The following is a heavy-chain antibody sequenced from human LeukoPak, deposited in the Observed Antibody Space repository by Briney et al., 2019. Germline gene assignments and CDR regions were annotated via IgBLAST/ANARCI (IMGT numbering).Heavy chain of an antibody. J-gene: IGHJ6*02. V-gene: IGHV3-30*18. D-gene: IGHD2-15*01. CDR2: ISYDGSNK. CDR3: AKVPGDIVVVVAATLPNYYGMDV. Sequence: PGRSLRLSCAASGFTFRSYGMHWVRQAPGKGLEWVAVISYDGSNKYYADSVKGRFTISRDNSKNTLYLQMNSLRAEDTAAYYCAKVPGDIVVVVAATLPNYYGMDVWGQGTTVTVSS. CDR1: GFTFRSYG.